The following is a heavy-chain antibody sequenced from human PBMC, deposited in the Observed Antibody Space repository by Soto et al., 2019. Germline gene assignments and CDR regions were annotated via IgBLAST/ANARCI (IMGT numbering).Heavy chain of an antibody. CDR2: ISGYNGKT. V-gene: IGHV1-18*04. Sequence: ASVKVSCKTSGYTFRSFGVSWVRQAPGQGLEWMGWISGYNGKTQYAQTLQGRVTMTADTSTSTVYMELRGLRSDDTAVYFCARVVGPYYDFWSGYYSGDYYYGMDVWGQGTTVTVSS. J-gene: IGHJ6*02. CDR1: GYTFRSFG. D-gene: IGHD3-3*01. CDR3: ARVVGPYYDFWSGYYSGDYYYGMDV.